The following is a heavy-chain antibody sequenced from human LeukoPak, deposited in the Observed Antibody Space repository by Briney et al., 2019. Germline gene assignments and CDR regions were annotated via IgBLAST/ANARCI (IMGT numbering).Heavy chain of an antibody. V-gene: IGHV1-2*02. CDR3: ARDIGPSALYCSGGSCYQ. D-gene: IGHD2-15*01. J-gene: IGHJ4*02. CDR2: INPNRGGS. CDR1: GYTSTGYY. Sequence: ASVKVSCKASGYTSTGYYMHGVRQAPGQGLEGMGWINPNRGGSNNAPKFQGRVTMTRDTSISTAYMELSRLRSDDTAVYYCARDIGPSALYCSGGSCYQWGQGTLVTVSS.